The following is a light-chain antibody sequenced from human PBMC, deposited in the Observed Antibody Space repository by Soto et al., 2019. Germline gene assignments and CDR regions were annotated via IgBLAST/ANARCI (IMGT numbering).Light chain of an antibody. Sequence: DIQMTQSPSTLSVSVGHRVTINCXASQSVTTWLAWYQQKPGKAPKLLIYKASNLESGLPSRFTGSGSGTEFTLTISSLQSDDFATYYCQQYSTYPITFGQGTRLEIK. CDR2: KAS. CDR3: QQYSTYPIT. V-gene: IGKV1-5*03. J-gene: IGKJ5*01. CDR1: QSVTTW.